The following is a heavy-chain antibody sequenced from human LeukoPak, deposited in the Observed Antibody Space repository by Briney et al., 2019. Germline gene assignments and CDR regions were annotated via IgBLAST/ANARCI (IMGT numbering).Heavy chain of an antibody. J-gene: IGHJ4*02. V-gene: IGHV1-8*01. Sequence: GASVKVSCKASGYTFTSYDINWVRQATGQGLEWMGWMNPNSGNTGYAQKFQGRVTMTRNTSISTAYMELSSLRSEDTAVYYCARGALKWELPPIRARKSYYFDYWGQGTLVTVSS. CDR3: ARGALKWELPPIRARKSYYFDY. D-gene: IGHD1-26*01. CDR2: MNPNSGNT. CDR1: GYTFTSYD.